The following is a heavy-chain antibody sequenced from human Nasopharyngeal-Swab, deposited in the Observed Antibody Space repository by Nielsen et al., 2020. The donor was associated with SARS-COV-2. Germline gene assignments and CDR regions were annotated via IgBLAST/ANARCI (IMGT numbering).Heavy chain of an antibody. Sequence: GGSRRLSGAASGFRVSRYGMHWVRQAAGKGLQWVAFIRGGGGIVYCADSVKGRFTISRDNSKSTLYLQMNSLRAEDTAFYYCAREGGGYCNGVNCYDAFDTWAQATMVTVPS. CDR2: IRGGGGIV. J-gene: IGHJ3*02. V-gene: IGHV3-30*02. CDR3: AREGGGYCNGVNCYDAFDT. CDR1: GFRVSRYG. D-gene: IGHD2-15*01.